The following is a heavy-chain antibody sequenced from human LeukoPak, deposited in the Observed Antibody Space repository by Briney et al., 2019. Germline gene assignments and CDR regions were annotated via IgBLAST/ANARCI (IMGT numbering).Heavy chain of an antibody. CDR3: ARVGLAAAAYWFDP. CDR1: GVIFTTYG. CDR2: IRFDGSKE. V-gene: IGHV3-30*02. J-gene: IGHJ5*02. Sequence: PGGSLRLSWVAAGVIFTTYGMHWVRQAPGRGLEWVAFIRFDGSKEDYGDSVKGRFTLARDNSKNTLYLQMNSLRLEDTAVYYCARVGLAAAAYWFDPWGKGTLVPV. D-gene: IGHD6-13*01.